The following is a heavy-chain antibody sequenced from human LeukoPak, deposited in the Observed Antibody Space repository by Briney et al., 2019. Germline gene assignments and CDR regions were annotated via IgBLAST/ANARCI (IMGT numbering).Heavy chain of an antibody. J-gene: IGHJ4*02. CDR2: INHSGST. CDR3: ARHGRSRLDILTG. D-gene: IGHD3-9*01. Sequence: SETLSLTCAVYGGSFSGYYWSWISQPPGKGLEWIGEINHSGSTNYNPSLKSRVTISVDTSKNQFSLKLSSVTAADTAVYYCARHGRSRLDILTGWGQGTLVAVSS. CDR1: GGSFSGYY. V-gene: IGHV4-34*01.